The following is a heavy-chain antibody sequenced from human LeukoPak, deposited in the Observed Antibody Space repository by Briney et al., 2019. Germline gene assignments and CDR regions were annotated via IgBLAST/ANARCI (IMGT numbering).Heavy chain of an antibody. J-gene: IGHJ5*02. D-gene: IGHD4-11*01. V-gene: IGHV4-39*07. CDR3: ARVVTRSKHRRWFDP. CDR2: IYYSGST. Sequence: PSETLSLTCTVSGGSISSSSYYWGWIRQPPGKGLEWIGSIYYSGSTYYNPSLKSRVTISVDTSKNQFSLKLSSVTAADTAVYYCARVVTRSKHRRWFDPWGQGTLVTVSS. CDR1: GGSISSSSYY.